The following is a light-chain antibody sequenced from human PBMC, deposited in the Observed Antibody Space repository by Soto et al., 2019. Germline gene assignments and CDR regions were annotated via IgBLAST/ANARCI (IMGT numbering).Light chain of an antibody. J-gene: IGLJ1*01. CDR1: SSDVGGYSY. V-gene: IGLV2-14*01. CDR2: DVS. CDR3: ASYTTSSTYV. Sequence: QSVLTQPASVSGSPGQSIAISCTGTSSDVGGYSYVSWYQQQPGKAPKLVSSDVSNRPSGVSDRFSGSKSGNTASLTISGRQTADEADYYCASYTTSSTYVFGTGTQLTVL.